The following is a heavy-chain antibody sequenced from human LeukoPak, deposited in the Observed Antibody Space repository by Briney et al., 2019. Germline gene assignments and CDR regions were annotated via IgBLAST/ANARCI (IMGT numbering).Heavy chain of an antibody. CDR1: GFTFDDYA. J-gene: IGHJ4*02. D-gene: IGHD6-19*01. Sequence: GGSLRLSCAASGFTFDDYAMHWVRQAPGKGLEWVSLISGDGGSTYYADSVKGRFTISRDNSKNSLYLQMNSLRTEDTALYYCAKDVAVAGPVGNFDYWGQETLVTVSS. V-gene: IGHV3-43*02. CDR3: AKDVAVAGPVGNFDY. CDR2: ISGDGGST.